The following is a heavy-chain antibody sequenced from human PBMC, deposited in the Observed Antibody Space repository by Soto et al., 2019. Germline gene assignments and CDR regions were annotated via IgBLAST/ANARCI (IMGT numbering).Heavy chain of an antibody. D-gene: IGHD4-17*01. CDR3: AKVGKGSVTDWYFDL. Sequence: EVQLLESGGGLVQPGGSLRLSCAASGFTFSSYAMRWVRQAPGKGLEWVSAISGSGGSTYYADSVKGRFTISRDNSKNTLYLQMNRLRAEDTAVYYCAKVGKGSVTDWYFDLWGRGTLVTVSS. CDR1: GFTFSSYA. J-gene: IGHJ2*01. V-gene: IGHV3-23*01. CDR2: ISGSGGST.